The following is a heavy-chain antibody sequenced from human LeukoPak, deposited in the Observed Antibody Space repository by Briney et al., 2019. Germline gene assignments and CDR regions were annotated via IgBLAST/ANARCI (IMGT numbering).Heavy chain of an antibody. CDR2: IYYSGST. CDR3: ARVGQWLYYFDY. Sequence: SETLSLTCTVSGGSISSSSYCWGWIRQPPGKGLEWIGSIYYSGSTYYNPSLKSRVTISVDTSKNQFSLKLSSVTAADTAVYYCARVGQWLYYFDYWGQGTLVTVSS. D-gene: IGHD6-19*01. CDR1: GGSISSSSYC. V-gene: IGHV4-39*07. J-gene: IGHJ4*02.